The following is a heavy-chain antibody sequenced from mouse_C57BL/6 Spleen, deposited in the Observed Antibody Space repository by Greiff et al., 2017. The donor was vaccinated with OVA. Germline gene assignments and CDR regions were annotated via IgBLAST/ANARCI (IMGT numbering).Heavy chain of an antibody. CDR2: IYLRSGNL. V-gene: IGHV1-81*01. Sequence: QVQLKQSGAELARPGASVKLSCKASGYTFTSSGISWVKQRTGQGLEWIGEIYLRSGNLYYNEKFKGKATLTADKSSSTAYMELRSLTSEDSAVYFWARSGYYDYDALYLDYWGQGTTLTVSS. CDR1: GYTFTSSG. D-gene: IGHD2-4*01. CDR3: ARSGYYDYDALYLDY. J-gene: IGHJ2*01.